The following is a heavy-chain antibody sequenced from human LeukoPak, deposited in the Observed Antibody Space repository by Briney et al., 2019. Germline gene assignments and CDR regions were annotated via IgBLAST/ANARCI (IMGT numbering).Heavy chain of an antibody. CDR2: IYHSGST. CDR1: SGSISSGGSS. D-gene: IGHD4-17*01. Sequence: SETLSLTCAVSSGSISSGGSSWSWIRQPPGKGLEWIGYIYHSGSTYYNPSLKSRVTISVDRSKNQFSLKLSSVTAADTAVYYCARDLNGDYGYWGQGTLVTVSS. J-gene: IGHJ4*02. V-gene: IGHV4-30-2*01. CDR3: ARDLNGDYGY.